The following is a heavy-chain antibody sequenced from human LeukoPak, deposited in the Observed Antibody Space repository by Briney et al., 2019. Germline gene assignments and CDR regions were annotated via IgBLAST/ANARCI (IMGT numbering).Heavy chain of an antibody. CDR1: GFTFSSFG. D-gene: IGHD3-9*01. CDR2: ISGGGGST. J-gene: IGHJ4*02. Sequence: GGSLRLSCAASGFTFSSFGLSWVRQAPGKGLEWVSNISGGGGSTYYADSVKGRFTISRDNSKNMLSLQMNSLRAEDTAVYYCARDGGYFDRLAYFFDYWGQGALVPVSS. CDR3: ARDGGYFDRLAYFFDY. V-gene: IGHV3-23*01.